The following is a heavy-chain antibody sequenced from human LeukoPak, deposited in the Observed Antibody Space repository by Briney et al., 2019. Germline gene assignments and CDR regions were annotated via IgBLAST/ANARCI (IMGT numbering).Heavy chain of an antibody. D-gene: IGHD6-13*01. J-gene: IGHJ4*02. CDR3: AAGLRSSSWYYFDY. Sequence: SVKVSCKASGFTFTSSAVQWVRQARGQRLGWIGWIVVASGNTNYAQKFQERVTITRDMSTSTAYMELSSLRSEDTAVYYCAAGLRSSSWYYFDYWGQGALVTVSS. CDR2: IVVASGNT. CDR1: GFTFTSSA. V-gene: IGHV1-58*01.